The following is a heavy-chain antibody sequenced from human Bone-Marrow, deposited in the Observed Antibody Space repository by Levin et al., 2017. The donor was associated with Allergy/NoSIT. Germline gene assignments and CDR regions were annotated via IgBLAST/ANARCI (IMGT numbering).Heavy chain of an antibody. CDR2: INTYNGNT. Sequence: GASVKVSCKASGYTFNSYALSWVRQAPGQGLEWLAWINTYNGNTNYAQKVQGRVTLTTDTSTNTAYMELRSLRSDDTAVYYCARVGCSSTSCYVGNWFDPWGQGTLVTVSS. CDR1: GYTFNSYA. V-gene: IGHV1-18*01. CDR3: ARVGCSSTSCYVGNWFDP. J-gene: IGHJ5*02. D-gene: IGHD2-2*01.